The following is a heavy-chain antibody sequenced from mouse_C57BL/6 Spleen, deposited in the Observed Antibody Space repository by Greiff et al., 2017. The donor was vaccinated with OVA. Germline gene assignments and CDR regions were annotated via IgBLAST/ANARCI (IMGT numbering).Heavy chain of an antibody. CDR3: ARKETDYDYRDY. Sequence: QVQLKQPGAELVRPGSSVKLSCKASGYTFTSYWMDWVKQRPGQGLEWIGNIYPSDSETHYNQKFKDKATLTVDKSSSTAYMQLSSLTSEDSAVYYCARKETDYDYRDYWGQGTTLTVSS. D-gene: IGHD2-4*01. V-gene: IGHV1-61*01. CDR1: GYTFTSYW. J-gene: IGHJ2*01. CDR2: IYPSDSET.